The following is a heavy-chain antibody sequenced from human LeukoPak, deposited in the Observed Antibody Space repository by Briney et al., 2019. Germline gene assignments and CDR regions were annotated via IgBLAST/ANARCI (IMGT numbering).Heavy chain of an antibody. CDR2: IYYSGST. CDR1: GGSISSYY. CDR3: ARQGGWDSSGYYQIDY. Sequence: IPSETLSLTCTVSGGSISSYYWGWIRQPPGKGLEWIGSIYYSGSTYYNPSLKSRVTISVDTSKNQFSLKLSSVTAADTAVYYCARQGGWDSSGYYQIDYWGQGTLVTVSS. J-gene: IGHJ4*02. V-gene: IGHV4-39*01. D-gene: IGHD3-22*01.